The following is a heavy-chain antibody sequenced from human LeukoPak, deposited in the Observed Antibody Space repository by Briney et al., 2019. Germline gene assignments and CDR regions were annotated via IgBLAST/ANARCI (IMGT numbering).Heavy chain of an antibody. CDR1: GGSISSGYY. J-gene: IGHJ4*02. V-gene: IGHV4-38-2*02. D-gene: IGHD5-24*01. CDR3: ARVALRELSDY. Sequence: SETLSLTCTVSGGSISSGYYWGWIRQPPGKGLEWIGSIYHSGSTYYNPSLKSRVTISVDTSKNQFSLKLSSVTAADTAVYYCARVALRELSDYWGQGTLVTVSS. CDR2: IYHSGST.